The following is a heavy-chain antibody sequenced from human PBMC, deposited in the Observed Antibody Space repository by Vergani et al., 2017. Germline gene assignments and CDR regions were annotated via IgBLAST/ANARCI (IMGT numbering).Heavy chain of an antibody. Sequence: QVQLQQWGAGVVKPSGTLSLTCAVFGESFSSFYLSWIRQPPGQGLEWIGEINNDGHTNYNPSLESRVTVSRDTAKNQFSLNLMSVTAADTAMYYFAVRPRVNRVGGEIVTKRTFDYWSQGSLVTVSS. CDR1: GESFSSFY. J-gene: IGHJ4*02. CDR3: AVRPRVNRVGGEIVTKRTFDY. V-gene: IGHV4-34*02. D-gene: IGHD3-10*01. CDR2: INNDGHT.